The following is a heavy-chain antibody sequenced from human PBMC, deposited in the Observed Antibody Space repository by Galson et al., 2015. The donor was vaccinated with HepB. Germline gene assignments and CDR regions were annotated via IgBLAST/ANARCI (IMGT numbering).Heavy chain of an antibody. CDR2: INPNSGGT. V-gene: IGHV1-2*02. D-gene: IGHD3-9*01. CDR3: ARDLVGDILTGYYNGDAFDI. Sequence: SVKVSCKASGYTFTGYYMHWVRQAPGQGLEWMGWINPNSGGTNYAQKFQGRVTMTRDTSISTAYMELSRLRSDDTAVYYCARDLVGDILTGYYNGDAFDIWGQGTMVTVSS. J-gene: IGHJ3*02. CDR1: GYTFTGYY.